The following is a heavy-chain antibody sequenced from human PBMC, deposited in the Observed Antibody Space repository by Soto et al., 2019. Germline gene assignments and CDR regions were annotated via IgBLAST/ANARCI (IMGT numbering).Heavy chain of an antibody. V-gene: IGHV4-39*01. J-gene: IGHJ5*02. CDR3: ARHRRIAESFDP. Sequence: SETLSLTCTVSGGSISSSSYYWGWIRQPPGKGLEWIGSIYYSGSTYYNPSLKSRVTISVDTSKNQFSLKLSSVTAADTAVYYCARHRRIAESFDPWGQGTLVTVSS. CDR2: IYYSGST. D-gene: IGHD6-13*01. CDR1: GGSISSSSYY.